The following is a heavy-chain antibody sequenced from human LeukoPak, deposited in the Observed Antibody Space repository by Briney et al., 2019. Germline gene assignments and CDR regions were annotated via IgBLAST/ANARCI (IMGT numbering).Heavy chain of an antibody. V-gene: IGHV3-23*01. D-gene: IGHD3-10*01. CDR3: AKPSITDDYFDY. Sequence: PGVSLRLSCAASGFTFISYAMNWVRQAPGKGLQWVSGISGSGGRTYYADSVKGRFTISRDNSKNMLYLQMNSLRAEDTAVYYCAKPSITDDYFDYWGQGTLVTVSS. CDR1: GFTFISYA. J-gene: IGHJ4*02. CDR2: ISGSGGRT.